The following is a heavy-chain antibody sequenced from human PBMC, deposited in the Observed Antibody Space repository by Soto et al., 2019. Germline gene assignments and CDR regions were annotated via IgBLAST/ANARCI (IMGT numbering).Heavy chain of an antibody. CDR3: AHRLGYCSSTSCYENWFDP. J-gene: IGHJ5*02. D-gene: IGHD2-2*01. Sequence: QITLKESGPTLVKPTQTLTLTCTFSGFSLSTSGVGVGWIRQPPGKALEWLALIYWDDDKRYSPSLKSRLTITKDTSKNQVVLTMTNMDPVDTATYYCAHRLGYCSSTSCYENWFDPWGQGTLVTVFS. V-gene: IGHV2-5*02. CDR2: IYWDDDK. CDR1: GFSLSTSGVG.